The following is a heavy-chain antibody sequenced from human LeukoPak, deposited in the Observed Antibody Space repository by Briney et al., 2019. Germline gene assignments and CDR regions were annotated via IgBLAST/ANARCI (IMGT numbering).Heavy chain of an antibody. J-gene: IGHJ4*02. Sequence: ASVKVSCKASGGTFSSYAISWVRQAPGQGLEWMGGIIPIFGTANYAQKFQGRVTITTDESTSTAYMELSSLRSEDTAVYYCARAYYDSSGCYLFDYWGQGTLVTVSS. D-gene: IGHD3-22*01. CDR1: GGTFSSYA. CDR3: ARAYYDSSGCYLFDY. V-gene: IGHV1-69*05. CDR2: IIPIFGTA.